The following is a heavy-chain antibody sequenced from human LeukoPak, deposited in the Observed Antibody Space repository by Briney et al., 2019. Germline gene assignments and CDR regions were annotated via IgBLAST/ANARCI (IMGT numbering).Heavy chain of an antibody. J-gene: IGHJ4*02. CDR1: GFTFTSCA. Sequence: GGSLRLSCAASGFTFTSCAMSWVRQAPGKGLEWVSAISAGSDVIYYADSVKGRFAISRDNSKNTVYLQMDSLRAEDTAVYYCAKSHVTTATGTGRYFDYWGQGTLVTVSS. V-gene: IGHV3-23*01. D-gene: IGHD3-9*01. CDR3: AKSHVTTATGTGRYFDY. CDR2: ISAGSDVI.